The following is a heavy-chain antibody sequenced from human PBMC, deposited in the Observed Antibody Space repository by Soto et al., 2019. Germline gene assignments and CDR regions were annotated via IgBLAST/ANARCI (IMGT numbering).Heavy chain of an antibody. V-gene: IGHV1-8*01. J-gene: IGHJ5*02. CDR3: ARFRPYSSGGRVDP. CDR2: MNPHSGNT. CDR1: GYTFTSYD. Sequence: QVQLVQSGAEVKKPGDSVKVSCKASGYTFTSYDINWVRQATGQGLEWMGWMNPHSGNTGYAQKFQGKVNMTRNTSINTAYMELSSLRSEDTAVYYCARFRPYSSGGRVDPWGQGTLVTVSS. D-gene: IGHD6-19*01.